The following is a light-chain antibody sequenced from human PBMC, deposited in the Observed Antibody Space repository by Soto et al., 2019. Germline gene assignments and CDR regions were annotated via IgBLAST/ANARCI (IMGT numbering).Light chain of an antibody. CDR3: QSYDSSLSGGV. V-gene: IGLV1-40*01. J-gene: IGLJ3*02. CDR2: GNS. CDR1: SSNIGAVYD. Sequence: QSVLTQPPSVSGAPGQRVTIACTGSSSNIGAVYDVHWYQQLPGTAPKLLIYGNSNRPSGVPDRFSGSNSGPSASLAITGLQAEAEADYYCQSYDSSLSGGVFGGGTKLTVL.